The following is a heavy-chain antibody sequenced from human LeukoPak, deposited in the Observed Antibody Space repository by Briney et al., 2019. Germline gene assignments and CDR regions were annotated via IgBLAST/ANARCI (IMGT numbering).Heavy chain of an antibody. CDR3: ARVTSNYASAGYYYYYYMDV. CDR1: GFTFSDHY. D-gene: IGHD4-11*01. V-gene: IGHV3-72*01. J-gene: IGHJ6*03. Sequence: GGSLRLSCAASGFTFSDHYMDWVRQAPGKGLEWVGRTRNKANSYTTEYAASVKGRFTISRDDSKNSLYLQMNSLKTEDTAVYYCARVTSNYASAGYYYYYYMDVWGKGTTVTVSS. CDR2: TRNKANSYTT.